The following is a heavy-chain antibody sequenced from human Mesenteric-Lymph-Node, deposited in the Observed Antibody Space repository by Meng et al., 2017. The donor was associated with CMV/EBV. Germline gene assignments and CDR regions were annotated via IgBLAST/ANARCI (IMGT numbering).Heavy chain of an antibody. CDR1: GFTFDAYG. CDR2: ISWNGGSI. CDR3: ARGWGKSYTGPN. V-gene: IGHV3-20*04. J-gene: IGHJ4*02. D-gene: IGHD3-16*01. Sequence: SWVASGFTFDAYGMSWVRQGQGKGLEWVSGISWNGGSINYADSVKGRFTVSRDNAENSLYLQMNSLKVEDTAVYYCARGWGKSYTGPNWGQGTLVTVSS.